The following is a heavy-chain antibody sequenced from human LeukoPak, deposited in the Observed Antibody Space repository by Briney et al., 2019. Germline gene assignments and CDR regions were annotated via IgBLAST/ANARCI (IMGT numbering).Heavy chain of an antibody. D-gene: IGHD3-10*01. Sequence: SVKVSCKASGGTFSSYAISRVRQAPGQGLEWMGGIIPIFGTANYAQKFQGRVTITADESTSTAYMELSSLRSEDTAVYYCAREITMVRGKSDYYYYYGMDVWGKGTTVTVSS. J-gene: IGHJ6*04. CDR3: AREITMVRGKSDYYYYYGMDV. CDR2: IIPIFGTA. CDR1: GGTFSSYA. V-gene: IGHV1-69*13.